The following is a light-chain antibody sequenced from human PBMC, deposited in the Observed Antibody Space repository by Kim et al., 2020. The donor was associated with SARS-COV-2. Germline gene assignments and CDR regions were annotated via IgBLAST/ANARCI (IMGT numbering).Light chain of an antibody. Sequence: EIVMTQSPATLSLSPGERATLSCRASQSVGSSLAWYQHKPGQPPRLLIYDAFNRATGIPARFSGSGSGTEFTLTISSLQSEDFAVYYCQRYHNWPWAFGQGTKVDIK. CDR1: QSVGSS. CDR2: DAF. J-gene: IGKJ1*01. CDR3: QRYHNWPWA. V-gene: IGKV3-15*01.